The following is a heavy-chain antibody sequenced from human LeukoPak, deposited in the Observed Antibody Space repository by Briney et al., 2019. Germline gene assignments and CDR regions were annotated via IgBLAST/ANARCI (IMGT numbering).Heavy chain of an antibody. V-gene: IGHV1-46*01. J-gene: IGHJ4*02. CDR3: ARGGSSGYYLYY. CDR1: GYTFTSNY. CDR2: ISPSGGST. D-gene: IGHD3-22*01. Sequence: ASVKVSCKAFGYTFTSNYMHWVRQAPGQGPEWMGVISPSGGSTTYAQKLQGRVTMTTDTSTSTAYMELRSLRSDDTAVYYCARGGSSGYYLYYWGQGTLVTVSS.